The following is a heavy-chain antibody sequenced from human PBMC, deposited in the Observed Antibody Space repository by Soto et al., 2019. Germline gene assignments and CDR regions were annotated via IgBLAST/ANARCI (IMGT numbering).Heavy chain of an antibody. J-gene: IGHJ6*02. CDR3: ARDQYDVRSGSYYYAMEV. V-gene: IGHV4-61*01. Sequence: QVQLQESGPGLVKPSETLSLTCTVSGGSVSSESHYWSWIRQTPGKGLEWIGYIYYTGSTNYNPSHKGRVTLSVDTSRDQVSLRLRSVTRAATAVYYCARDQYDVRSGSYYYAMEVWGQGNKVTVSS. CDR1: GGSVSSESHY. CDR2: IYYTGST. D-gene: IGHD3-3*01.